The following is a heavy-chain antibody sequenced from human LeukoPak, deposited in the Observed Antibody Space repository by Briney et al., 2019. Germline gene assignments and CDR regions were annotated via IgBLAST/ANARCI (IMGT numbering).Heavy chain of an antibody. D-gene: IGHD1-26*01. Sequence: ASVKVSCKASGYTFLGYYMHWVRQAPGQGLEWMGRINPHSGGTNYAQKFQGRVSMTRDTSISTAYMELSRLSSDDTAVYYCARWSGSYCLPWGQGTLVTVSS. J-gene: IGHJ5*02. CDR1: GYTFLGYY. CDR3: ARWSGSYCLP. CDR2: INPHSGGT. V-gene: IGHV1-2*06.